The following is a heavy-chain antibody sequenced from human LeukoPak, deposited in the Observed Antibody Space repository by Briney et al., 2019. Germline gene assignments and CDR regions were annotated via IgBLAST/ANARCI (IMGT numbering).Heavy chain of an antibody. J-gene: IGHJ5*02. Sequence: PAESLTLSCTASGCTFSSYYMCWIWQAQRPGMERVSYISSSSSYTNYADSVKGRFTISRDNAKNSLYLQMNSLRAEDTAVYYCARDHDYGALAWGQGTLVTVSS. CDR1: GCTFSSYY. D-gene: IGHD4-17*01. V-gene: IGHV3-11*06. CDR2: ISSSSSYT. CDR3: ARDHDYGALA.